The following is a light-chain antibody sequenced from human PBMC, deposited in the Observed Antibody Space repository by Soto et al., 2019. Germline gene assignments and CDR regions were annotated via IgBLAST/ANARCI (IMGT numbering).Light chain of an antibody. CDR3: QQYKSYPLT. J-gene: IGKJ4*01. V-gene: IGKV1-5*03. CDR1: QSVGNW. CDR2: KAS. Sequence: DIQMTQSPSTVSASVGARAPITCRASQSVGNWLAWYQQKPGKAPNLLIYKASTLESGVPSRFSGSGSGTEFTLTISSVQPDDFATYYCQQYKSYPLTFGGGTKVDIK.